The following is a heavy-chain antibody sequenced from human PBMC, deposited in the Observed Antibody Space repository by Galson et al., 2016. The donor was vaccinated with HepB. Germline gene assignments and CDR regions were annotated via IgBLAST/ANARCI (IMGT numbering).Heavy chain of an antibody. D-gene: IGHD1-26*01. J-gene: IGHJ4*02. CDR3: VHIVHSGSYYYFAY. Sequence: PALAKPTQTLTLTCIFSGFSLSTTGVGVAWMRQPPGKTLEWLAHIYWDGDERYSPSLKSRLTITKDTSKNRVVLTMTNMDPVDTATYYCVHIVHSGSYYYFAYWGQGTLVTVSS. CDR1: GFSLSTTGVG. V-gene: IGHV2-5*02. CDR2: IYWDGDE.